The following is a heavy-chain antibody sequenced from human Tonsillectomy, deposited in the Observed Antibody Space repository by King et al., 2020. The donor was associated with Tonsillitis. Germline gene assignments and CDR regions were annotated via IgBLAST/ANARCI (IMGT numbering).Heavy chain of an antibody. CDR1: GFTFSSYW. D-gene: IGHD4-17*01. CDR3: ARDPGGDYFDY. Sequence: VQLVESGGGLVQPGGSLRLSCAASGFTFSSYWMHWVRQAPGKGLVWVSRINSDGSSTNYADSVKGRFTISRDNTKNTLYLQMNSLRAEDTAVYFCARDPGGDYFDYWGQGTLVTVSS. CDR2: INSDGSST. J-gene: IGHJ4*02. V-gene: IGHV3-74*01.